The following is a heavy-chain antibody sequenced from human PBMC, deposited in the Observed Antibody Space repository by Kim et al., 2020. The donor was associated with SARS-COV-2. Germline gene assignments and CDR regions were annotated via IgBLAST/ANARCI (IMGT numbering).Heavy chain of an antibody. J-gene: IGHJ4*02. Sequence: GGSLRLSCAASGFTFSSYGMHWVRQAPGKGLEWVAVIWYDGSNKYYADSVKGRFTISRDNSKNTLYLQMNSLRAEDTAVYYCARDLGLGYCSSTSCYGLDYWGQGTLVTVSS. CDR2: IWYDGSNK. CDR1: GFTFSSYG. CDR3: ARDLGLGYCSSTSCYGLDY. V-gene: IGHV3-33*01. D-gene: IGHD2-2*01.